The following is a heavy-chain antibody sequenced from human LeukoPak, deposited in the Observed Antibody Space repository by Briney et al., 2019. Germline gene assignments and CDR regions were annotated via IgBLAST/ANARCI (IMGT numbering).Heavy chain of an antibody. Sequence: GSLRLSCAASGFTLSSYAMSWARQAPGKGLEWVSGISSSGSGGNTYYADSVKGRFTISRDSSKNTLFLHMNTLRAEDTAIYYCAKDRTVGASYWYLDLWGRGTLVTVSS. CDR2: ISSSGSGGNT. CDR1: GFTLSSYA. V-gene: IGHV3-23*01. J-gene: IGHJ2*01. CDR3: AKDRTVGASYWYLDL. D-gene: IGHD1-26*01.